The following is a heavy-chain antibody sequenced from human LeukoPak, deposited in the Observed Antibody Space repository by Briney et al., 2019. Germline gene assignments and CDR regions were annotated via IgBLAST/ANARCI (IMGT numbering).Heavy chain of an antibody. V-gene: IGHV1-18*01. J-gene: IGHJ6*03. CDR3: AIGNMYSRSSQYYYYYMDV. D-gene: IGHD6-6*01. CDR2: ISAYNGDT. CDR1: GYTFTSYG. Sequence: ASVKVSCKASGYTFTSYGISWVRQAPGQGLEWMGWISAYNGDTNYAQKLPGRVTMTTDTSTSTAYMELRSLRSDDTAVYYCAIGNMYSRSSQYYYYYMDVWGKGTTVTVSS.